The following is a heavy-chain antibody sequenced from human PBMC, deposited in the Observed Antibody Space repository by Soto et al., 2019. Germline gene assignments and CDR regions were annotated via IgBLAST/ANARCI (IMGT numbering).Heavy chain of an antibody. CDR1: GFSLKTGGAG. D-gene: IGHD4-17*01. V-gene: IGHV2-5*01. CDR3: AHRGYGDYPRDNWFDP. J-gene: IGHJ5*02. Sequence: QITLKESGPTLVKPTQTLTLTCTFSGFSLKTGGAGVGWIRQPPGKALEWLALIYWNEDRRYSPSLKSRLTITKDTSQTQVVLTMTTVDPADTATYYCAHRGYGDYPRDNWFDPWGQGILVTVSS. CDR2: IYWNEDR.